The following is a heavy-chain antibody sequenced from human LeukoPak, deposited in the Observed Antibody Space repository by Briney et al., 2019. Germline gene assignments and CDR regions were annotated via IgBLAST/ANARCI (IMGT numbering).Heavy chain of an antibody. CDR1: GGSISSSSYY. CDR2: IYYSGST. D-gene: IGHD6-13*01. Sequence: SETLSLTCTVSGGSISSSSYYWGWIRQPPGKGLEWIGSIYYSGSTYYNPSLKSRVTISVDTSKNQFSLKLSSVTAAGTAVYYCARHLSYSSSWHYDAFDIWGQGTMVTVSS. V-gene: IGHV4-39*01. J-gene: IGHJ3*02. CDR3: ARHLSYSSSWHYDAFDI.